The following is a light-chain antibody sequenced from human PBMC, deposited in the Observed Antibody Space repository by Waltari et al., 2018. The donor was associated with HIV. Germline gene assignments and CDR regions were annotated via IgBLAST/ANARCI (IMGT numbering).Light chain of an antibody. CDR3: QQRSNWH. J-gene: IGKJ3*01. V-gene: IGKV3D-11*02. CDR1: QSISSY. Sequence: EIVLTQSPATLSLSPGERATLSCRASQSISSYLAWYQQKPGQAPRLLIYDASNRASGIPARFSGSGSGTDFTLTISSLEPEDFALYYCQQRSNWHFGPGTEVDIK. CDR2: DAS.